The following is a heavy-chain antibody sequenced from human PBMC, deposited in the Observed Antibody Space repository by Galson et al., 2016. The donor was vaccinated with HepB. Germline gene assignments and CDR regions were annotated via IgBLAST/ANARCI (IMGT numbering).Heavy chain of an antibody. CDR1: GFTFLSYG. CDR3: AKDFTMIVVPYYYYGMDV. Sequence: SLRLSCAASGFTFLSYGMHWVRQAPGKGLEWVAVISYDGSIKYYVDSVKGQFTISRDNSKNTLYLQMNSLRAEDTAVYYCAKDFTMIVVPYYYYGMDVWGQGTTVTVSS. J-gene: IGHJ6*02. CDR2: ISYDGSIK. V-gene: IGHV3-30*18. D-gene: IGHD3-22*01.